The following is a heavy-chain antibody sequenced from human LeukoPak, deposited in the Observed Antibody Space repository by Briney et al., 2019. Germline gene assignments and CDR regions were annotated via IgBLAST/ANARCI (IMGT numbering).Heavy chain of an antibody. CDR3: AKDRLLNCRGDCYIFDY. CDR1: GFTFSSYW. D-gene: IGHD2-21*02. CDR2: INSHGSTT. Sequence: GGSLRLSCAASGFTFSSYWMHWVRQPPGKGLVWVSCINSHGSTTSYADSVKGRFSISRDNSKNTLYLQVNGLRTEDTAVYYCAKDRLLNCRGDCYIFDYWGQGTVVTVSS. J-gene: IGHJ4*02. V-gene: IGHV3-74*01.